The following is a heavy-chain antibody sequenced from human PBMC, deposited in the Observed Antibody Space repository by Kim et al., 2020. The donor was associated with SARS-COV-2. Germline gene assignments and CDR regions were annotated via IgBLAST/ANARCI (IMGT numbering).Heavy chain of an antibody. CDR2: INSDGSST. J-gene: IGHJ6*02. Sequence: GGSLRLSCAASGFTFSSYWMHWVRQAPGKGLVWVSRINSDGSSTSYADSVKGRFTISRDNAKNTLYLQMNSLRAEDTAVYYCARDGYFDWLLYHYYGMDVWGQGTTGTVSS. CDR3: ARDGYFDWLLYHYYGMDV. V-gene: IGHV3-74*01. D-gene: IGHD3-9*01. CDR1: GFTFSSYW.